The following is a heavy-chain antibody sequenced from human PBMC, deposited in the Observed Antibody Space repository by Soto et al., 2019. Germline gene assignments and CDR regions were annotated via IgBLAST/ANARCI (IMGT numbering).Heavy chain of an antibody. D-gene: IGHD3-22*01. CDR3: ASSRRGRLGYMDV. V-gene: IGHV4-34*01. J-gene: IGHJ6*03. Sequence: SETLSLTCAVYGGSFSGYYWSWIRQPPGKGLEWIGEINHSGSTNYNPSLKSRVTISVDTSKNQFSLKLSSVTAADTAVYYCASSRRGRLGYMDVWGKGTTVTVSS. CDR2: INHSGST. CDR1: GGSFSGYY.